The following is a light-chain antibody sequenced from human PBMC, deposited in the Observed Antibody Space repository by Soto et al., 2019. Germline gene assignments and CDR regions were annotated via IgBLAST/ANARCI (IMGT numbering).Light chain of an antibody. CDR1: QSLRASQTHDHY. CDR3: QQRHTAPLT. CDR2: DAS. V-gene: IGKV1-39*01. Sequence: DIQMTQSPSSLSASVGDRVTITCRASQSLRASQTHDHYLNWYQQNPGKAPKLLIHDASSLHSVVPSRFSGSGSGTDFTLTISSLQPEDFATYYCQQRHTAPLTFGGGTKGEVK. J-gene: IGKJ4*01.